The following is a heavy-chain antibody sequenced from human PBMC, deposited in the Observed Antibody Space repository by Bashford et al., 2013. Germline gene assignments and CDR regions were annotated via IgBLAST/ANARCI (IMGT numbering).Heavy chain of an antibody. CDR2: IYHSGST. D-gene: IGHD3-22*01. CDR1: GGSMRNYY. Sequence: SETLSLTCTVSGGSMRNYYWSWLRQPPGKGLEWIGYIYHSGSTKYNPSFKSRVIISIDTSKKQFSLKLSSVATADTAVYYCARDLGHYYDSSGYYPNWFDPWAGNPGHRLL. CDR3: ARDLGHYYDSSGYYPNWFDP. J-gene: IGHJ5*02. V-gene: IGHV4-59*01.